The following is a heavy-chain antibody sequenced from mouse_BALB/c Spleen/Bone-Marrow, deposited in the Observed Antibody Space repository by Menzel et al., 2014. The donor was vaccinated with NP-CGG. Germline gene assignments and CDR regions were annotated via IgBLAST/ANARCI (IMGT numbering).Heavy chain of an antibody. CDR1: GFTFSDYY. V-gene: IGHV5-4*02. D-gene: IGHD1-1*01. Sequence: EVKLVESGGGLVKPGGSLKLSCAASGFTFSDYYMYWVRQTPEKRLEWVATISDGGSYTYHPDSVKGRFTISRDNAKNNLYLQMSSLKSEDTAMYYCANYYGSTWFAYWGQGTLVTVSA. CDR2: ISDGGSYT. J-gene: IGHJ3*01. CDR3: ANYYGSTWFAY.